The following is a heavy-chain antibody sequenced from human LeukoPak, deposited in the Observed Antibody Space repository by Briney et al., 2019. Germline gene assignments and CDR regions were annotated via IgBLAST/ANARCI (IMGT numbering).Heavy chain of an antibody. CDR3: ASPIAAAGIYYMDV. Sequence: MASETLSLTCTVSGGSISSYYWSWIRQPPGKGLEWIGYIYYSGSTNYNPSLKSRVTISVDTSKNQFSLKLSSVTAADTAVYYCASPIAAAGIYYMDVWGKGTTVTVSS. CDR1: GGSISSYY. CDR2: IYYSGST. J-gene: IGHJ6*03. V-gene: IGHV4-59*08. D-gene: IGHD6-13*01.